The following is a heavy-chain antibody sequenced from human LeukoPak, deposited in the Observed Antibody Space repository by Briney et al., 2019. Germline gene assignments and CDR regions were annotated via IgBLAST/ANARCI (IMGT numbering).Heavy chain of an antibody. Sequence: GGSLRLSCAASGFTFSSYAMSWVRRAPGQGLGWVSAISGSGGSTYYADSVKGRFTISRDNSKNTLYLQMNSLRAEDTAVYYCAKTGAARQLDYWGQGTLVTVSS. CDR2: ISGSGGST. V-gene: IGHV3-23*01. CDR3: AKTGAARQLDY. CDR1: GFTFSSYA. J-gene: IGHJ4*02. D-gene: IGHD6-6*01.